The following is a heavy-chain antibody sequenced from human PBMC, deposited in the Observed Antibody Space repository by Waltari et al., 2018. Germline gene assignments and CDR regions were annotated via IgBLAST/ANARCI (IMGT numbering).Heavy chain of an antibody. V-gene: IGHV1-2*02. D-gene: IGHD2-15*01. CDR1: GYTFTGYY. CDR3: ARPRRYCTGGTCYSNWLDP. Sequence: QVQLVQSGAEVKKPGASGKVSCKGSGYTFTGYYIHWVRQAPGQGLEWMGWLDPKSGCTHFSQKFQDRVTMTRDTSIRTAYMELSRLKSDDTAVYYCARPRRYCTGGTCYSNWLDPWGQGTLVTVSS. CDR2: LDPKSGCT. J-gene: IGHJ5*02.